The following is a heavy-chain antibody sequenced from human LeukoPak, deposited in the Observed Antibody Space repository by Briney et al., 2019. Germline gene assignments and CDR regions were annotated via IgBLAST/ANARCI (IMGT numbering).Heavy chain of an antibody. V-gene: IGHV3-7*01. J-gene: IGHJ4*02. Sequence: GGTLTLSCAASGFTFSSYWMSWVRQAPGKGLEWVANIKQDGSEKYYVDSVKGRFTISRDNAKNSLYLQMNSLRAEDTAVYYCARAKPKNMVRGLIMRRESRYYFDYWGQGTLVTVSS. CDR2: IKQDGSEK. CDR1: GFTFSSYW. CDR3: ARAKPKNMVRGLIMRRESRYYFDY. D-gene: IGHD3-10*01.